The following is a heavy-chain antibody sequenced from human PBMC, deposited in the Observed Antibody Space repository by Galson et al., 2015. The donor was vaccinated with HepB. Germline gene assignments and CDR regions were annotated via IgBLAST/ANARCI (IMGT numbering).Heavy chain of an antibody. Sequence: SLRLSCAPSGFTFSDYGLHWVRQAPGKRLEWMALIRHNGAKKIYANSVRGRFSISRDNSKNILSLQMNNLGSEDTAIYYCAREARVAAPAAFDLWGPGILVTVSS. J-gene: IGHJ5*02. V-gene: IGHV3-33*01. CDR3: AREARVAAPAAFDL. CDR1: GFTFSDYG. D-gene: IGHD6-13*01. CDR2: IRHNGAKK.